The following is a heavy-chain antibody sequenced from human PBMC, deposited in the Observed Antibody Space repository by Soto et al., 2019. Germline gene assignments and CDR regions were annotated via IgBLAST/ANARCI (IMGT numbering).Heavy chain of an antibody. CDR3: ARGGLGNTHYYGMDV. V-gene: IGHV1-8*01. Sequence: ASVKVSCKASGYTFTSYDINWVRQATGQGLEWMGWMNPNSGNTGYSQKFQGRVTMTRNTSISTAYMELSSLRSEDTAVYYCARGGLGNTHYYGMDVWGQGTTVTVSS. J-gene: IGHJ6*02. CDR1: GYTFTSYD. CDR2: MNPNSGNT. D-gene: IGHD3-16*01.